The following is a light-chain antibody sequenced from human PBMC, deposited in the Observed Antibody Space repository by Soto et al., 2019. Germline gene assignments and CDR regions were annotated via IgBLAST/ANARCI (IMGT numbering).Light chain of an antibody. CDR1: QSVTSNY. CDR2: DAS. J-gene: IGKJ2*01. Sequence: EIVLTQSPGTLSLSPGERATLSCRASQSVTSNYLAWYQQKPGQAPRLLICDASSRATGIPDRFSGSGSGTDFTLTIARLEPEDFAVYYCQQYGTSPYSVGQGTKLEIK. CDR3: QQYGTSPYS. V-gene: IGKV3-20*01.